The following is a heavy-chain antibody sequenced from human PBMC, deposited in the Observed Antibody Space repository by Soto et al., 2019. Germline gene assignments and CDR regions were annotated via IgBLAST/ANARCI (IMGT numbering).Heavy chain of an antibody. J-gene: IGHJ4*02. Sequence: DVQLVESGGGLVQPGGSLRLSCAPSDFTVRFTYMTLVRQSPGKRLEWVSLIYDGGNTYYADSVMGRFTISRDKSKNTLFLKMNTLRAEDTALYCCVSFLGTFHDYCGQGTLFSVTS. CDR2: IYDGGNT. D-gene: IGHD7-27*01. CDR3: VSFLGTFHDY. CDR1: DFTVRFTY. V-gene: IGHV3-66*01.